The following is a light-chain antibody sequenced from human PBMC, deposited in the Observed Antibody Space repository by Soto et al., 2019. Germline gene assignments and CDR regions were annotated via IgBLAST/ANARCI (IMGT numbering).Light chain of an antibody. V-gene: IGKV1-5*01. Sequence: DIQMTQSPSTLSASVGDRVTITCRASQSISSWLAWYQQKPGKAPNLLIYDASTLQSGVPSRFSGSGSGTEFTLTISSLQPDDFATYYCQQYNSYSHTFGQGTKLEIK. J-gene: IGKJ2*01. CDR1: QSISSW. CDR2: DAS. CDR3: QQYNSYSHT.